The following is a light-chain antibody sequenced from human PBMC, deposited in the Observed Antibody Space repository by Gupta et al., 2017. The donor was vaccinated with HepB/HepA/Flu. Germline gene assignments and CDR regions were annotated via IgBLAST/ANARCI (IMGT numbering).Light chain of an antibody. J-gene: IGLJ1*01. CDR1: SSNIGNND. V-gene: IGLV1-51*02. CDR3: GTWDISLTGYV. Sequence: SVLTQPASVSAAPGQKVTISCSGSSSNIGNNDVSWYQQFPGTAPKVLIYENNKRPTGIPDRFSGSKSGTSGTLGITGLQTGDEADYYCGTWDISLTGYVFGTGTKVTVL. CDR2: ENN.